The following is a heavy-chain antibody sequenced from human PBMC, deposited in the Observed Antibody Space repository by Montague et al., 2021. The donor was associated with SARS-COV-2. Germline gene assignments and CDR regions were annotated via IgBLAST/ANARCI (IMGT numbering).Heavy chain of an antibody. CDR2: IKQDESEK. Sequence: SLRLSCAASGFTFGSYWMSWVRQAPGKGLEWVANIKQDESEKSYXDSVKGRFTISRDNAKNSLNLQMHSLRAEDTAVYYCATDQNWAFDCWGQGALVTVSS. J-gene: IGHJ4*02. D-gene: IGHD7-27*01. CDR3: ATDQNWAFDC. CDR1: GFTFGSYW. V-gene: IGHV3-7*01.